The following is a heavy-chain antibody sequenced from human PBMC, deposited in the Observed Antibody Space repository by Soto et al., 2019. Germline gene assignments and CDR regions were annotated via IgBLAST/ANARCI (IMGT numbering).Heavy chain of an antibody. Sequence: GGSLRLSCAASGFTFSSYSMNWVRQAPGKGLEWVSSISSSSSYIYYADSVKGRFTISRDNAKNSLYLQMTSLRAEDTAVYYCARIYYDSSPNLDYWGQGTLVTVSS. CDR1: GFTFSSYS. CDR2: ISSSSSYI. J-gene: IGHJ4*02. V-gene: IGHV3-21*01. D-gene: IGHD3-22*01. CDR3: ARIYYDSSPNLDY.